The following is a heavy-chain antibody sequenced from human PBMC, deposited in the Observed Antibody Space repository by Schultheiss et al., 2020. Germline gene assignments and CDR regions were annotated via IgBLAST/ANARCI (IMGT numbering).Heavy chain of an antibody. Sequence: GESLKISCAASGFTFSSYSMNWVRQAPGKGLEWVSSISSSSSYIYYADSVKGRFTISRDNAKNSLYLQMNSLRAEDTAVYYCARDRDDSSSWYGGDYWGQGTLVTVSS. D-gene: IGHD6-13*01. CDR3: ARDRDDSSSWYGGDY. CDR1: GFTFSSYS. V-gene: IGHV3-21*01. CDR2: ISSSSSYI. J-gene: IGHJ4*02.